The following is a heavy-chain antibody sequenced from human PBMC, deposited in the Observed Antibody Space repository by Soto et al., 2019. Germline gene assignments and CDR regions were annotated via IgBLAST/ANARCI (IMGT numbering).Heavy chain of an antibody. CDR2: INAGNGNT. CDR1: GYTFTSYA. CDR3: ARVTGWYFPDY. J-gene: IGHJ4*02. D-gene: IGHD6-19*01. Sequence: QVQLVQSGAEEKKPGASVKVSCKASGYTFTSYAMHWVRQAPGQRLEWMGWINAGNGNTKYSQKFQGRVTITRDTSASTAYMELSSLRSEDTAVDYCARVTGWYFPDYWGQGTLVTVSS. V-gene: IGHV1-3*05.